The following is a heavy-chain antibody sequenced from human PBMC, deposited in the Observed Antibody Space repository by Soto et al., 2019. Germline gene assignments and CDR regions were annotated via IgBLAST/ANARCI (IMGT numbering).Heavy chain of an antibody. CDR1: GFSFSIYS. Sequence: EVQLVESGGGLVQPGGSLRLTCAASGFSFSIYSMNWVRQAPGKGLEWVSYIMPGSSHIFYADSVKGRFTISRDNAKNSLYLQMXXXXXXXXXXXXXXXXXXXXXXXHVFDIWGQGTMVTVXS. V-gene: IGHV3-48*01. J-gene: IGHJ3*02. CDR3: XXXXXXXXXXHVFDI. CDR2: IMPGSSHI.